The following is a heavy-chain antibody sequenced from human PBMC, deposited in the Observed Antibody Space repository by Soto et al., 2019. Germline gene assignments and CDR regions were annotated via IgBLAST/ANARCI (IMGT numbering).Heavy chain of an antibody. CDR3: TKEIASDRGYMDF. Sequence: GGSLRLSCAASGFTFGSYGMHWVRQAPGKGLEWVSVIWFDGSNETYADPVKGRFTISRDNSKDTLYLQMDSLSAEDTAVYYCTKEIASDRGYMDFQGQGTTVTVSS. CDR1: GFTFGSYG. CDR2: IWFDGSNE. J-gene: IGHJ6*03. V-gene: IGHV3-33*06. D-gene: IGHD3-10*01.